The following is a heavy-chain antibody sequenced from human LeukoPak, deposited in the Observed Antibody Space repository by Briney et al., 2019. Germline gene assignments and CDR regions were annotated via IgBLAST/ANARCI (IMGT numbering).Heavy chain of an antibody. CDR2: IYYSGST. J-gene: IGHJ5*02. V-gene: IGHV4-59*08. CDR3: ARGGPNWFAP. Sequence: SETLSLTCTVSGGSIGSYYWSWIRQPPGKGLEWIGYIYYSGSTNYNPSLKSRVTISVDTSKNQFSLKLSSVTAADTAVYYCARGGPNWFAPGAQGTLATFS. CDR1: GGSIGSYY.